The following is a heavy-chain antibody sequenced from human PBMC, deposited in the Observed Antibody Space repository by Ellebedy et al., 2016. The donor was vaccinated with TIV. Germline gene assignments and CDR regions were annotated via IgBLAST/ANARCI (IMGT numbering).Heavy chain of an antibody. V-gene: IGHV4-39*01. CDR3: ARPYSGYYYFDY. Sequence: MPSETLSLTCTVSGGSISSSSYYWGWIRQPPGKGLEWIGSIYYSGSTYYNPSLKSRVTISVDTSKNQFSLKLSSVTAADTAVYYCARPYSGYYYFDYWGQGTLVTVSS. D-gene: IGHD5-12*01. CDR2: IYYSGST. J-gene: IGHJ4*02. CDR1: GGSISSSSYY.